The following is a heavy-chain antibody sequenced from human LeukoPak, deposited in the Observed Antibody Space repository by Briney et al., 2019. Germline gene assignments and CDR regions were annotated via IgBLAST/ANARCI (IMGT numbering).Heavy chain of an antibody. J-gene: IGHJ4*02. D-gene: IGHD3-3*01. Sequence: PSETLSLTCTVSGGSISSYYWSWIRQPPGKGLEWIGYIYYSGSTNYNPSLKSRVTISVDTSKNQFSLKLSSVTAADTAVYYCARDGTYYDFWSGYLGFDYWGQGTLVTVSS. CDR1: GGSISSYY. CDR2: IYYSGST. V-gene: IGHV4-59*12. CDR3: ARDGTYYDFWSGYLGFDY.